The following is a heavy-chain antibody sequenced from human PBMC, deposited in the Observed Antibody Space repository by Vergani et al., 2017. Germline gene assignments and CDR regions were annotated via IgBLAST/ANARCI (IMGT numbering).Heavy chain of an antibody. CDR2: IDRTGRT. V-gene: IGHV4-38-2*02. J-gene: IGHJ5*02. Sequence: QVKLQESGPGLVKPSETLSLIYSVSGDSISSGYFWGWIRQSPGKGLEWLGTIDRTGRTHLSPSLKSRLTISVDTTKNQFSLRLTSATAADTAVYYCAKVPAARIPMSHLLAYWFDPWGQGTLVTVSS. D-gene: IGHD2-2*01. CDR3: AKVPAARIPMSHLLAYWFDP. CDR1: GDSISSGYF.